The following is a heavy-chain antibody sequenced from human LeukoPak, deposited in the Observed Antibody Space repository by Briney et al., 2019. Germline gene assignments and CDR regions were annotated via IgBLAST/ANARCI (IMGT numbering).Heavy chain of an antibody. Sequence: ASVKVSCKTSGYTFTDYYIHWVRQAPGQGLEWMGWIVPNSGGTNYAQKFQGRITMTRDTSISTAYMELSRLRYDDTAVYYRATLGATSFDYWGQGALVTVSS. CDR2: IVPNSGGT. D-gene: IGHD1-26*01. CDR3: ATLGATSFDY. J-gene: IGHJ4*02. V-gene: IGHV1-2*02. CDR1: GYTFTDYY.